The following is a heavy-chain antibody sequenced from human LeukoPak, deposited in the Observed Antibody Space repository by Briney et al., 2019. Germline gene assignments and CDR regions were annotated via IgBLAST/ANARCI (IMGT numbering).Heavy chain of an antibody. J-gene: IGHJ5*01. CDR2: TDLNGNNI. D-gene: IGHD2-15*01. Sequence: PGGSLRLSCAGSGFPFSSYSMNWVRQAPGKGLEWVSSTDLNGNNINYADPVKDRFTISRDNAKSSLFLQMDSLRVEDTAIYYCARDRGLGLPNWFDSWGQGTLVTVSS. V-gene: IGHV3-21*01. CDR3: ARDRGLGLPNWFDS. CDR1: GFPFSSYS.